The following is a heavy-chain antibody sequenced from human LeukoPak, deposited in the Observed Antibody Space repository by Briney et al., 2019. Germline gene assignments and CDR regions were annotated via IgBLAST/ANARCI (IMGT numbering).Heavy chain of an antibody. CDR1: GFTFSSYS. CDR2: ISSSGSTI. Sequence: GGSLRLSCAASGFTFSSYSMNWVRQAPGKGLEWVSYISSSGSTIYYADSVKGRFTISRDNAKNSLYLQMNSLRAEDTAVYYCARDVATITKDYWGQGTLVTVSS. J-gene: IGHJ4*02. CDR3: ARDVATITKDY. V-gene: IGHV3-48*04. D-gene: IGHD5-12*01.